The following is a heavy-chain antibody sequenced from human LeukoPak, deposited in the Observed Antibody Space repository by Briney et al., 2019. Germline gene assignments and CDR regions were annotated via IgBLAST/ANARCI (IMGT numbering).Heavy chain of an antibody. D-gene: IGHD3-9*01. CDR2: MNPNSGNT. V-gene: IGHV1-8*01. Sequence: ASVKVSCKASGYTFTSYDINWVRQATGQGLEWMGWMNPNSGNTGYAQKFQGRVTMTRNTSIGTAYMELSSLRSEDTAVYYCARGGILTGYYDYYYYGMDVWGQGTTVTVSS. CDR3: ARGGILTGYYDYYYYGMDV. CDR1: GYTFTSYD. J-gene: IGHJ6*02.